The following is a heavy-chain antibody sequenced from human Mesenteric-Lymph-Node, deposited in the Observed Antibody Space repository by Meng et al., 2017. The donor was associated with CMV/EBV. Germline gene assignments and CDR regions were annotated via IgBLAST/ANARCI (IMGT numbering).Heavy chain of an antibody. V-gene: IGHV3-48*04. D-gene: IGHD2/OR15-2a*01. CDR2: ISSSGSTI. J-gene: IGHJ4*02. Sequence: GESLKISCAASGFTFSSYSMNWVRQAPGKGLEWVSSISSSGSTIYYADSVKGRFTISRDNAKNSLYLQMNSLRAEDTAVYYCAREGVLREGWGQGTLVTVSS. CDR3: AREGVLREG. CDR1: GFTFSSYS.